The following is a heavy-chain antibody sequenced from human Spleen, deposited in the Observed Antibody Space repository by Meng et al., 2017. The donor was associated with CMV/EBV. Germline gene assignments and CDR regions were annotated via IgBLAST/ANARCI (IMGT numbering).Heavy chain of an antibody. CDR2: INCNNGDT. J-gene: IGHJ5*02. D-gene: IGHD1-26*01. CDR3: AREYIASSGDH. Sequence: SCETSGYTFTDYYIHWVRQAPGQGLEWMGWINCNNGDTKYAQKLQGRVTMTRDTSTNTAYVELKGLQADDTAIYYCAREYIASSGDHWGQGTLVTVSS. CDR1: GYTFTDYY. V-gene: IGHV1-2*02.